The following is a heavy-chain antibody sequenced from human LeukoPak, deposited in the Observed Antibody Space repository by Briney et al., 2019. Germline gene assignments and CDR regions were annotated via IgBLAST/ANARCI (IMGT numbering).Heavy chain of an antibody. CDR3: ARGVGGYCSGGSCYSSLYYYMDV. CDR1: GGSINSYY. J-gene: IGHJ6*03. V-gene: IGHV4-59*01. D-gene: IGHD2-15*01. CDR2: IYDSGST. Sequence: SETLSLTCAVSGGSINSYYWSWIRQPPGKGLEWIGYIYDSGSTNYNPSLKSRVTTSLDTSKNQVSLELSSVTAADTAVYYCARGVGGYCSGGSCYSSLYYYMDVWGKGTTVTISS.